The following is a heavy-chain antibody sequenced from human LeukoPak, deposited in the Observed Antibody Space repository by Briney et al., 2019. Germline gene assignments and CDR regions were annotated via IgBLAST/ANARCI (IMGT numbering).Heavy chain of an antibody. CDR3: AKDGQVEWMQQLVGSGNWFDP. CDR1: GFTFSSYA. V-gene: IGHV3-30*04. Sequence: QPGGSLRLSCAASGFTFSSYAMHWVRQAPGKGLEWVAVISYDGSNKYYADSVKGRFTISRDNSKNTLYLQMNSLRAEDTAVYYCAKDGQVEWMQQLVGSGNWFDPWGQGTLVTVSS. J-gene: IGHJ5*02. D-gene: IGHD6-13*01. CDR2: ISYDGSNK.